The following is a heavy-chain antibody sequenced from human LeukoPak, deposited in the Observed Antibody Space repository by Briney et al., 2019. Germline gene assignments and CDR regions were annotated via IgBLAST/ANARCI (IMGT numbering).Heavy chain of an antibody. D-gene: IGHD3-22*01. J-gene: IGHJ3*02. CDR1: GFTFSSYA. CDR3: ASNYYDSSEGAFDI. Sequence: PGGSLRLSCAASGFTFSSYAMHWVRQAPGKGLEWVAVISYDGSNKYYADSVKGRFTISRDNSKNTLYLQMNSLRAEDTAVYYCASNYYDSSEGAFDIWGQGTMVTVSS. CDR2: ISYDGSNK. V-gene: IGHV3-30-3*01.